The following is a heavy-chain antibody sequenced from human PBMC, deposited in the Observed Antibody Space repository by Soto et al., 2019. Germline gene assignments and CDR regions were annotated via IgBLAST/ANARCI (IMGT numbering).Heavy chain of an antibody. CDR3: APRPLGFVLRFAP. CDR2: IYWDDDK. Sequence: QISLNECGPTLVKPTQTLTLTCSFSGFSLSTPGVGVGWIRQPPGRALEWLALIYWDDDKRYNPALKRRLTITKDTSKSQVLLTLTTMGPEDIATYSCAPRPLGFVLRFAPWGQGTPVTVSS. V-gene: IGHV2-5*02. J-gene: IGHJ5*02. D-gene: IGHD2-2*03. CDR1: GFSLSTPGVG.